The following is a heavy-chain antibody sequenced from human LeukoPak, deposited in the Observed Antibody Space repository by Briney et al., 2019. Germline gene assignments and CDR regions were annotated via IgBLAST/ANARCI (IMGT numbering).Heavy chain of an antibody. V-gene: IGHV3-23*01. CDR1: GFIFSSYW. J-gene: IGHJ4*02. D-gene: IGHD4-17*01. CDR3: AKSRGVYGDYWYYFDY. CDR2: ISGSGGST. Sequence: GGSLRLSCAASGFIFSSYWMSWVRQAPGKGLEWVSAISGSGGSTYYADSVKGRFTISRDNSKNTLYLQMNSLRAEDTAVYYCAKSRGVYGDYWYYFDYWGRGTLVTVSS.